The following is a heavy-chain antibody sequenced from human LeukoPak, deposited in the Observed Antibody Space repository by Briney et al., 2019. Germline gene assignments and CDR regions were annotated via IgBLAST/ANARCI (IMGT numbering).Heavy chain of an antibody. V-gene: IGHV3-30*04. D-gene: IGHD4-17*01. CDR3: ARVTVTTFSPTDYMDV. CDR2: ISYDGSNK. Sequence: GGSLRPSCAASGFTFSSYAMHWVRQAPGKGLEWVAVISYDGSNKYYADSVKGRFTISRDNAKNSLYLQMNSLRAEDTAVYYCARVTVTTFSPTDYMDVWGKGTTVTISS. CDR1: GFTFSSYA. J-gene: IGHJ6*03.